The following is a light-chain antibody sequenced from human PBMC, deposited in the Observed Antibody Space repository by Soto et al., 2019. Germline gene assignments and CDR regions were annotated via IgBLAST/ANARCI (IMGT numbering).Light chain of an antibody. CDR1: QSIRTN. CDR2: GAS. J-gene: IGKJ1*01. V-gene: IGKV3-15*01. CDR3: QHWS. Sequence: EIVLTQSPATLSVSAGGTVTLSCRASQSIRTNVAWYQQIPGQAPRLLVYGASTRATGVPARFSGSGSGIEFTLTISSLQSEDVATYYCQHWSFGQGTKVEI.